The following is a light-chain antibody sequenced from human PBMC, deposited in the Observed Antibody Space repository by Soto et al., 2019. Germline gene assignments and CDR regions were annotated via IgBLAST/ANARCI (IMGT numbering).Light chain of an antibody. CDR1: SSDIGAYDY. J-gene: IGLJ1*01. Sequence: QSVLTQPPSASGSPGQSVTISCTGTSSDIGAYDYVSWYQQHPGKAPKLMIYEVTKRPSGVPDRFSGSKSGNTASLTVSGLLAEDEADYYCSSYAGSHGPYVFGTGTKLTVL. CDR2: EVT. CDR3: SSYAGSHGPYV. V-gene: IGLV2-8*01.